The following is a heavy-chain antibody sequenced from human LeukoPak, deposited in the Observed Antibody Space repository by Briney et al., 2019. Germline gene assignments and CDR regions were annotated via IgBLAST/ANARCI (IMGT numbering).Heavy chain of an antibody. Sequence: GGSLRLSCTASGFTFSSYGVIWVRQAPGKGLEWVSTISGGGGSTYYADSVKGRFTISRDNSKNTLYLQMNSLRADDTAVYYCAKDRVMTGSYSLDYWGQGTLVTVSS. D-gene: IGHD1-26*01. CDR2: ISGGGGST. V-gene: IGHV3-23*01. CDR1: GFTFSSYG. J-gene: IGHJ4*02. CDR3: AKDRVMTGSYSLDY.